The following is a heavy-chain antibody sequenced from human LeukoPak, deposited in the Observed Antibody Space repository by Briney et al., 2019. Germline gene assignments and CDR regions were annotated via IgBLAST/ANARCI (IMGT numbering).Heavy chain of an antibody. CDR1: GFTVTNNY. Sequence: GGSLRLSCAASGFTVTNNYMTWVRQAPGKGLEWVSVIYSGENTYYADSVKGRFTISRDNSKNTLFLQINSLRAEDTAVYYCARVTAASHSFDFWGQGTLVTVSS. V-gene: IGHV3-66*01. CDR3: ARVTAASHSFDF. J-gene: IGHJ4*02. D-gene: IGHD6-13*01. CDR2: IYSGENT.